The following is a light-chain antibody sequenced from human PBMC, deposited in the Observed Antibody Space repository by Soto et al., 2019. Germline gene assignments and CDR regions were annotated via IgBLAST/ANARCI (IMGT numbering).Light chain of an antibody. CDR1: QSLPHSNGNNY. CDR2: LGS. V-gene: IGKV2-28*01. Sequence: DIVMTQSPLSLPVTPGEPASISCRSNQSLPHSNGNNYLDWYLQKPGQSPQLLIYLGSNRASGVPDRFSGSGSGTDFTLKISRVEAEDVGVYYCMQALQPPPTFGQGTKVEIK. J-gene: IGKJ1*01. CDR3: MQALQPPPT.